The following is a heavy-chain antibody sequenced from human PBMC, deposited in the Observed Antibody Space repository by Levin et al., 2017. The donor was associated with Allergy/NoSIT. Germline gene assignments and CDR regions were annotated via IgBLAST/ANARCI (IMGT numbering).Heavy chain of an antibody. CDR1: GLTFSNAW. CDR3: TTEGYSGSGSYTGLDY. V-gene: IGHV3-15*01. CDR2: IKRKLDGETT. D-gene: IGHD3-10*01. J-gene: IGHJ4*02. Sequence: TGGSLRLSCAASGLTFSNAWMNWVRQAPGGGLEWVGRIKRKLDGETTDYAVPVKGRFTISRDDSPNTLFLQMNSLKFEDTAVYYCTTEGYSGSGSYTGLDYWGQGTLAAVSS.